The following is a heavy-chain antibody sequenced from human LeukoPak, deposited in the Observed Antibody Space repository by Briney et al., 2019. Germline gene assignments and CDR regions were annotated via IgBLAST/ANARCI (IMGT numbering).Heavy chain of an antibody. J-gene: IGHJ4*02. CDR2: IYTSGST. D-gene: IGHD2-15*01. Sequence: SETLSLTCTVSGGSISSYYWSWIRQPPGKGLEWIGYIYTSGSTNYNPSLKSRVTISVDTSKNQFSLKLSSVTAADTAVYYCAREYCCGGSCYAIIWRQGTLVTVSS. CDR3: AREYCCGGSCYAII. V-gene: IGHV4-4*09. CDR1: GGSISSYY.